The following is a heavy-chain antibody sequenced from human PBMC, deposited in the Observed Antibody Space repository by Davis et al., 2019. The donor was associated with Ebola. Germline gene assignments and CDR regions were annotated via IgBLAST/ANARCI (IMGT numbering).Heavy chain of an antibody. V-gene: IGHV3-21*01. CDR3: ARGPTAAADSYYYGMDV. J-gene: IGHJ6*02. Sequence: GGSLRLSCAASGFTFSSYSMNWVRQAPGKGLEWVSSISSSSSYIYYADSVKGRFTISRDNSKNTLYLQMNSLRAGDTAVYYCARGPTAAADSYYYGMDVWGQGTTVTVSS. CDR2: ISSSSSYI. D-gene: IGHD6-13*01. CDR1: GFTFSSYS.